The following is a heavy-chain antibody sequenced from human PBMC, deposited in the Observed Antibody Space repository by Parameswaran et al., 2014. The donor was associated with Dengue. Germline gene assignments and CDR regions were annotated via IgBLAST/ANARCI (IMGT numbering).Heavy chain of an antibody. CDR2: ISYDGSNK. Sequence: VRQMPGKGLEWVAVISYDGSNKYYADSVKGRFTISRDNSKNTLYLQMNSLRAEDTAVYYCARGPIWSGYYTDYYYYGMDVWGQGTTVTVSS. D-gene: IGHD3-3*01. J-gene: IGHJ6*02. V-gene: IGHV3-30-3*01. CDR3: ARGPIWSGYYTDYYYYGMDV.